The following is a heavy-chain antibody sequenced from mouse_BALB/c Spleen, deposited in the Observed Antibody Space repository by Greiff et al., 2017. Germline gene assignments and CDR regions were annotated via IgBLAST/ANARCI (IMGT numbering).Heavy chain of an antibody. Sequence: QVQLKESAAELARPGASVKMSCKASGYTFTSYTMHWVNQRPGQGLEWIGYINPSSGYTEYNQKFKDKTTLTADKSSSTAYMQLSSLTSEDSAVYYCARWDYGSSYWYFDVWGAGTTVTVSS. CDR2: INPSSGYT. D-gene: IGHD1-1*01. CDR1: GYTFTSYT. J-gene: IGHJ1*01. CDR3: ARWDYGSSYWYFDV. V-gene: IGHV1-4*02.